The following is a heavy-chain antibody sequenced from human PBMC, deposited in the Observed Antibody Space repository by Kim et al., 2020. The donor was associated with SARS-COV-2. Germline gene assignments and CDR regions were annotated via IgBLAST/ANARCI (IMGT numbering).Heavy chain of an antibody. CDR3: ARDPSSSWTHPFDY. V-gene: IGHV3-33*01. J-gene: IGHJ4*02. Sequence: ADHVKDRFTSSRDDSKNQLYLQMNSLRAEDTAVYYCARDPSSSWTHPFDYWGQGTLVTVSS. D-gene: IGHD6-13*01.